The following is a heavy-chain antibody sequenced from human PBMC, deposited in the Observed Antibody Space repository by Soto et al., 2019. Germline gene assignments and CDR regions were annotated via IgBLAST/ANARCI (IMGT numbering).Heavy chain of an antibody. V-gene: IGHV3-23*01. CDR3: AKDRQAAAGRIEPIDY. Sequence: EVQLLESGGGLVQPGGSLRLSCAASGFTFSSYAMSWVRQAPGKGLKWVSAISGSGGSTYYADSVKGRFTISRDNSKNTLYLQMNSLRAEDTAVYYCAKDRQAAAGRIEPIDYWGQGTLVTVSS. J-gene: IGHJ4*02. D-gene: IGHD6-13*01. CDR2: ISGSGGST. CDR1: GFTFSSYA.